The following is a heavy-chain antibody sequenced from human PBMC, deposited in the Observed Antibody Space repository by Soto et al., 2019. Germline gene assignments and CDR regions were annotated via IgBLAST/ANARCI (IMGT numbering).Heavy chain of an antibody. CDR3: ARDRGGLFDY. D-gene: IGHD2-15*01. CDR2: ISTSESTI. J-gene: IGHJ4*02. V-gene: IGHV3-11*01. Sequence: GGSLRLSCATSGFTFSDYYMSWIRQAPGKGLEWVSYISTSESTIYYADSVKGRFTVSRDNAKNSLYLQMNSLRVEDTAVYYCARDRGGLFDYWGQGTLVTVSS. CDR1: GFTFSDYY.